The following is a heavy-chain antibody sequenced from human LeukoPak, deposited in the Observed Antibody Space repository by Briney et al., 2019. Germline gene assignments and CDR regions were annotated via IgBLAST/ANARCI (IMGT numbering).Heavy chain of an antibody. CDR2: INHSGST. V-gene: IGHV4-34*01. Sequence: SETLSLTCAVYGGSFSGYYWSWIRQPPGKGLEWIGEINHSGSTNYNPSLKSRVTISVDTSKNQFSLKLSSVTAADTAVYYCAKGRGKGGRPPYLAYWGKETLVTVSS. CDR3: AKGRGKGGRPPYLAY. D-gene: IGHD4-23*01. J-gene: IGHJ4*02. CDR1: GGSFSGYY.